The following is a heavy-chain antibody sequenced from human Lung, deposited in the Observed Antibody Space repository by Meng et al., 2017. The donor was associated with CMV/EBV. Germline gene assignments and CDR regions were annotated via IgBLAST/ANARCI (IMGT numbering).Heavy chain of an antibody. CDR2: ISYDGSNK. CDR3: AKSNPDVVQGAVGILDY. CDR1: GFTFSSYA. D-gene: IGHD2-2*01. Sequence: GESXKISCAGSGFTFSSYAMHWVRQVPGKGLAWVAFISYDGSNKYFAGSVKGRFTISRDNSKNTLYLQMNSLRAEDTAVYYCAKSNPDVVQGAVGILDYWGQGXLVTVSS. J-gene: IGHJ4*02. V-gene: IGHV3-30*02.